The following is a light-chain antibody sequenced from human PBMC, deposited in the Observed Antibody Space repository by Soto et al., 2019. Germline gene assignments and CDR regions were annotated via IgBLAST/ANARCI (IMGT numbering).Light chain of an antibody. V-gene: IGLV2-8*01. J-gene: IGLJ1*01. CDR1: SSDVGGYNY. Sequence: QSALTQPPSASGSPGQPVAISCTGTSSDVGGYNYVSWYQQHPGKAPKHMIYGVNTRPSGVPDRFSGSKSGTTASLTVSGLQAGDEADYYCSSYAGSTNVFGTGTKVTVL. CDR2: GVN. CDR3: SSYAGSTNV.